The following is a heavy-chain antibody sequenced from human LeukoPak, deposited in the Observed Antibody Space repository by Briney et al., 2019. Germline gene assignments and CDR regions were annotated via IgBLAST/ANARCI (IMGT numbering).Heavy chain of an antibody. CDR1: GGYLIPYY. CDR3: ASVGSGSFDS. V-gene: IGHV4-59*01. CDR2: SYNSGST. D-gene: IGHD6-19*01. J-gene: IGHJ4*02. Sequence: SETLSLTFPVSGGYLIPYYWSWIRQPPGKGLEWIGYSYNSGSTYCNPSLKTRVTISVDTSKNQFSLKLTSVTAADTAVYYCASVGSGSFDSWGQGTLVTVSS.